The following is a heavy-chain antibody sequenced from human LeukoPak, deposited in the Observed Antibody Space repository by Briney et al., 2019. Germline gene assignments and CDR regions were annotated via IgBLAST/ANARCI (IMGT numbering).Heavy chain of an antibody. V-gene: IGHV1-2*02. J-gene: IGHJ6*03. CDR1: GYTFTGYY. CDR2: INPNSGGT. Sequence: ASVKVSCKASGYTFTGYYMHWVRQAPGQGLEWMGWINPNSGGTNYAQKFQGRVTMTRNTYISTAYMELSSLRSEDTAVYYCARVTGRGSYDYYYYMDVWGKGTTVTISS. D-gene: IGHD3-16*01. CDR3: ARVTGRGSYDYYYYMDV.